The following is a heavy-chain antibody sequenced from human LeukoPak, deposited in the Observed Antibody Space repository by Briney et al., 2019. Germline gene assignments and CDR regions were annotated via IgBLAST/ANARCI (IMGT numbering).Heavy chain of an antibody. CDR3: ARHRVSGSSYSALDY. V-gene: IGHV4-59*08. D-gene: IGHD1-26*01. J-gene: IGHJ4*02. Sequence: SETLSLTCTVSGASINSHYWSWIRQPPGKGLEWIGYISYSGSTNYNPSLKSRVIISVDTSKTHFSLNLSSVTAADTAFYYCARHRVSGSSYSALDYWGQGALVTVSS. CDR1: GASINSHY. CDR2: ISYSGST.